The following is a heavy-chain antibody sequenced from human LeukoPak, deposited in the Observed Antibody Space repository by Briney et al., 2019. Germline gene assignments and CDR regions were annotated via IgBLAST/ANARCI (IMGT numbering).Heavy chain of an antibody. V-gene: IGHV4-38-2*02. D-gene: IGHD5-12*01. CDR3: ARAKYGGSGFDY. CDR1: GYSISSGYY. J-gene: IGHJ4*02. Sequence: SETLSLTCTVSGYSISSGYYWGWIRQPPGKGLEWIGSIYHSGSTYYNPSLKSRVTISVDTSKNQFSLKLSSVTAADTAVYYCARAKYGGSGFDYWGQGTLATVSS. CDR2: IYHSGST.